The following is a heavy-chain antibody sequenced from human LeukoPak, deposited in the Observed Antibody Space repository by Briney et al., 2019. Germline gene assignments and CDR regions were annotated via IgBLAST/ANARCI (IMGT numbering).Heavy chain of an antibody. D-gene: IGHD5-18*01. J-gene: IGHJ4*02. CDR1: GGSFSGYY. CDR3: ARVYLSYGSPDY. V-gene: IGHV4-34*01. Sequence: SETLSLTCAVYGGSFSGYYWSWIRQLPGKGLEWIGEINHSGSTNYNPSLKSRVTISVDTSKNQFSLKLSSVTAADTAVYYCARVYLSYGSPDYWGQGTLVTVSS. CDR2: INHSGST.